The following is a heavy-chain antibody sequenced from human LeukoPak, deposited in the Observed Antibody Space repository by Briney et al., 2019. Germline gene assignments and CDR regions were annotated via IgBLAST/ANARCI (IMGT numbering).Heavy chain of an antibody. J-gene: IGHJ4*02. V-gene: IGHV3-23*01. CDR3: AKALKGSSSWSNFDY. CDR2: ISGSGGST. CDR1: GFTFSSYA. D-gene: IGHD6-13*01. Sequence: GGSLRLSCAASGFTFSSYAMSWVRQAPGRGLEWVSAISGSGGSTYYADSVKGRFTITRDNSKNTLYLQMNSLRAEDTAVYYCAKALKGSSSWSNFDYWGQGTLVIVSS.